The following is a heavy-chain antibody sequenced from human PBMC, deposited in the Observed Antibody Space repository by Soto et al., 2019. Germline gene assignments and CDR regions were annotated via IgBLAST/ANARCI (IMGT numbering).Heavy chain of an antibody. CDR1: GFTFSSYG. CDR2: ISYDGSNK. V-gene: IGHV3-30*18. CDR3: AKEGLWDTMIVATRSFDY. J-gene: IGHJ4*02. Sequence: GGSLRLSCAASGFTFSSYGMHWVRQAPGKGLEWVAVISYDGSNKYYADSVKGRFTISRDNSKNTLYLQMNSLRAEDTAVYYCAKEGLWDTMIVATRSFDYWGQGTLVTVSS. D-gene: IGHD3-22*01.